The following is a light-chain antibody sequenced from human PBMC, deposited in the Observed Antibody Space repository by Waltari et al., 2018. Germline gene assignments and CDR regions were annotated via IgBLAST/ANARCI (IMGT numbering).Light chain of an antibody. J-gene: IGLJ2*01. V-gene: IGLV4-69*01. CDR3: QTWGTGPRV. Sequence: QVVLTQSPSASASLGAPVKLTCTLSSGHSRYALAWHQQQPEKGPRYWMKVNIDGSHNKGDGIPERFSGSSSGAERYLTISGLQSEDEADYYCQTWGTGPRVFGGGTKLTVL. CDR2: VNIDGSH. CDR1: SGHSRYA.